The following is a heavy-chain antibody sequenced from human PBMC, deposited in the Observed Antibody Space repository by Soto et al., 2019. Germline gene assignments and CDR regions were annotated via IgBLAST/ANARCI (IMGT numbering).Heavy chain of an antibody. D-gene: IGHD3-22*01. CDR3: AKAYYYDSSGYYSYDYYYGMDV. CDR1: GFTFSSYG. CDR2: ISYDGSNK. V-gene: IGHV3-30*18. Sequence: SLRLSCAASGFTFSSYGMHWVRQAPGKGLEWVAVISYDGSNKYYADSVKGRFTISRDNSKNTLYLQMNSLRAEDTAVYYCAKAYYYDSSGYYSYDYYYGMDVWGQGTTVTVSS. J-gene: IGHJ6*02.